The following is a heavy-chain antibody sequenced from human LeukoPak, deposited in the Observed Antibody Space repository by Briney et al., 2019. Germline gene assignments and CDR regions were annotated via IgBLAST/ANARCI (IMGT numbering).Heavy chain of an antibody. J-gene: IGHJ5*02. D-gene: IGHD6-19*01. V-gene: IGHV1-18*04. CDR3: ARDIAVAANWFDP. CDR1: GYSFTSYW. Sequence: GESLKISCKGSGYSFTSYWIGWVRQAPGQGLEWMGWISAYNGNTNYAQKLQGRVTMTTDTPTSTAYMELRSLRSDDTAVYYCARDIAVAANWFDPWGQGTLVTVSS. CDR2: ISAYNGNT.